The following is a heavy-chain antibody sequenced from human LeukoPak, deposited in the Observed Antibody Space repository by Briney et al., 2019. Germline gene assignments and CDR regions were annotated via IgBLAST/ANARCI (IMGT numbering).Heavy chain of an antibody. Sequence: GASVKVSCKASGNTLTGYYIHWVQQAPGQGLEWMGWINPNSGGTNYAQKFQGRVTMTRDTSISSIYMELSRLRSDDTAVYYCASRFCGGGTCYSGLAYWGQGTLVTVSS. CDR3: ASRFCGGGTCYSGLAY. CDR1: GNTLTGYY. J-gene: IGHJ4*02. V-gene: IGHV1-2*02. CDR2: INPNSGGT. D-gene: IGHD2-15*01.